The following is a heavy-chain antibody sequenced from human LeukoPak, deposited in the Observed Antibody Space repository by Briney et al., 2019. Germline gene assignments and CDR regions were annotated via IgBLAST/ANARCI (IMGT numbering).Heavy chain of an antibody. CDR3: AKGPYGLAGDYFDY. D-gene: IGHD6-19*01. CDR2: ISESGDWS. V-gene: IGHV3-23*01. CDR1: GFIFRRYG. J-gene: IGHJ4*02. Sequence: GGSLRLSCAASGFIFRRYGMSWVRRGPGKGLEWVSGISESGDWSSYADSVKGRFTISRDNSKNTLYLQMNSLRAEDTAVYYCAKGPYGLAGDYFDYWGQGTLVTVSS.